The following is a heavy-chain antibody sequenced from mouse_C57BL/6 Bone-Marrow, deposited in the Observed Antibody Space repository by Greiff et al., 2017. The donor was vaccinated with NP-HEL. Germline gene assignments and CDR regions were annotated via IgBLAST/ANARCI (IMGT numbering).Heavy chain of an antibody. CDR3: TQRVNYYGSSYWYFDV. CDR1: GFTFSSYA. V-gene: IGHV5-9-1*02. D-gene: IGHD1-1*01. J-gene: IGHJ1*03. CDR2: ISSGGDYI. Sequence: EVMLVESGEGLVKPGGSLKLSCAASGFTFSSYAMSWVRQTPEKRLEWVAYISSGGDYIYYADTVKGRFTISRDNARNTLYLQMSSLKSEDTAMYYCTQRVNYYGSSYWYFDVWGTGTTVTVSS.